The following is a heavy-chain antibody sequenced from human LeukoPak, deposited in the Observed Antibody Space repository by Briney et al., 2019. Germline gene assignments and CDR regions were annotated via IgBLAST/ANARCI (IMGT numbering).Heavy chain of an antibody. J-gene: IGHJ4*02. CDR1: GYTFTGYY. CDR2: INPNSGGT. V-gene: IGHV1-2*06. D-gene: IGHD1-26*01. CDR3: ARPLTKGVEAYDY. Sequence: ASVKVSCKASGYTFTGYYMHWVRQAPGQGLEWMGRINPNSGGTNYAQKFQGRVTMTRDTSISTAYMELSRLRADDTAVYYCARPLTKGVEAYDYWGPGTLVTVSS.